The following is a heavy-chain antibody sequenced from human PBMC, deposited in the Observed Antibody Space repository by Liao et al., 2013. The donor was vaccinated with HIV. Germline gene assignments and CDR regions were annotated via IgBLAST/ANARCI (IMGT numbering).Heavy chain of an antibody. D-gene: IGHD7-27*01. CDR1: GASSSNSSYY. J-gene: IGHJ4*02. CDR2: ISSSGGT. CDR3: ATDQAGDHRGFDY. Sequence: QVQLQESGPGLVKPSQTLALTCTVSGASSSNSSYYWNWLRQPAGKGLEWIGRISSSGGTSYNPSLVSRLIISLDASRKHFFLQVTSVTAADTAIYYCATDQAGDHRGFDYWGQGSLVTVSS. V-gene: IGHV4-61*02.